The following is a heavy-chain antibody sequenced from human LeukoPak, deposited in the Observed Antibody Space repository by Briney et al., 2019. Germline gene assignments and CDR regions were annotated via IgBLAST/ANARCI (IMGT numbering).Heavy chain of an antibody. J-gene: IGHJ3*02. D-gene: IGHD3-3*01. CDR1: GGSISSHY. V-gene: IGHV4-59*11. CDR2: IYYSGST. Sequence: PSETLSLTCTVSGGSISSHYWSWIRQPPGKGLEWIGYIYYSGSTNYNPSLKSRVTISVDTSKNQFSLKLSSVTAADTAVYYCARVDPYDFWTYLAFDIWGQGTMVTVSS. CDR3: ARVDPYDFWTYLAFDI.